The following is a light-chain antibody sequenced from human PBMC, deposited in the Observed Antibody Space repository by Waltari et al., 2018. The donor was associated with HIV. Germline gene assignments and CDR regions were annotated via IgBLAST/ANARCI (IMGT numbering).Light chain of an antibody. V-gene: IGLV1-47*01. CDR2: VNS. Sequence: QSVLTQPPSASGTPGQRVTISCSGSSSNIGSNHVYWYQHLPGTAPKLLISVNSQWPSGVPDRFSASKSGTSASLAISGLRSEDEGDYYCAAWDDSLRGPVFGGGSRLTVL. J-gene: IGLJ2*01. CDR3: AAWDDSLRGPV. CDR1: SSNIGSNH.